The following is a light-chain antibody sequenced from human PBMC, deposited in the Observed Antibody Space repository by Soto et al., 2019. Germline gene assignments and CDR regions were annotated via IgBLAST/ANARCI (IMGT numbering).Light chain of an antibody. V-gene: IGKV1-5*03. CDR1: QTISSW. Sequence: DIQMNQSPSTPCGNIFVLVTITCRASQTISSWLAWYQQKPGKAPKLLIYKASTLKSGVPSRFSGSGSGTEFTLTISSLQPDDFATYYCQHYNSYSEAFGQGTKVDI. CDR2: KAS. J-gene: IGKJ1*01. CDR3: QHYNSYSEA.